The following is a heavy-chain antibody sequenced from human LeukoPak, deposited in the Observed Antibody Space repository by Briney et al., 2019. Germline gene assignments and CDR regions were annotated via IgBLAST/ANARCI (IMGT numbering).Heavy chain of an antibody. CDR2: IKSKTDGAPT. CDR1: GFLFSYAW. J-gene: IGHJ4*02. CDR3: TYYCSGWS. D-gene: IGHD6-19*01. V-gene: IGHV3-15*01. Sequence: GGSLRLPCAVSGFLFSYAWMSWVRQAPRKGLEWVGRIKSKTDGAPTDYAAPVKGRFTISREDSKNTLYLEMNSRKIGDTAVYYCTYYCSGWSWGQGTLVTVSS.